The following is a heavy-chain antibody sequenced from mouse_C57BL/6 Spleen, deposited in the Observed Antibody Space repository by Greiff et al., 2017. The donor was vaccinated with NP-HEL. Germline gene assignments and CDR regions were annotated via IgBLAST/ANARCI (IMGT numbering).Heavy chain of an antibody. CDR1: GYAFSSSW. CDR2: IYPGDGDT. CDR3: ARDYGSSYVGNFDY. D-gene: IGHD1-1*01. V-gene: IGHV1-82*01. J-gene: IGHJ2*01. Sequence: QVQLQQSGPELVKPGASVKISCKASGYAFSSSWMNWVKQRPGKGLEWIGRIYPGDGDTNYNGKFKGKATLTADKSSSTAYMQLSSLTSEDSAVYVCARDYGSSYVGNFDYWGQGTTLTVSS.